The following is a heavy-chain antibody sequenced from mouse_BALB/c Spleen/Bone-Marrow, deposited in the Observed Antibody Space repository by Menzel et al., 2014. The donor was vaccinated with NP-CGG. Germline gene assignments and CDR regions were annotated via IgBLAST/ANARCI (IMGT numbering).Heavy chain of an antibody. CDR1: GFSLTTYG. Sequence: VQLQQSGPGLVAPSQSLSITCTVSGFSLTTYGVHWVRQPPGKGLEWLGVIWAGGSTNYNSALMSRLSISKDNSKSQVFLKMNSLQTDDTAMYYCARAHYDYVHFDYWGEVTTLTVSS. D-gene: IGHD2-4*01. V-gene: IGHV2-9*02. CDR2: IWAGGST. J-gene: IGHJ2*01. CDR3: ARAHYDYVHFDY.